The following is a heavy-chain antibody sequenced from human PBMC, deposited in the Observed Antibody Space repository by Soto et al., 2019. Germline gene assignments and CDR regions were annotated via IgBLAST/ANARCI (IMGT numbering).Heavy chain of an antibody. J-gene: IGHJ4*02. Sequence: GGSLRLSCEASGFTFINYAMSWFRQSPGKGLEWVSSISDTGGDSYYADSMDGRFTVSRDNSKNTLYLQINSLRAEDTAIYYCVRDLYRSATMPCLDHWGQGALVTVSS. CDR2: ISDTGGDS. V-gene: IGHV3-23*01. CDR3: VRDLYRSATMPCLDH. D-gene: IGHD1-1*01. CDR1: GFTFINYA.